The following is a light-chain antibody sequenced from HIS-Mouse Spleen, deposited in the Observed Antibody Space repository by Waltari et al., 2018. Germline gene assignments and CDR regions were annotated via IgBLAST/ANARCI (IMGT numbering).Light chain of an antibody. CDR3: QQYYSFPYT. J-gene: IGKJ2*01. V-gene: IGKV1D-8*02. CDR2: AAS. Sequence: AIWMTQSPSLLSASTGDRVTISCRISQGISSYLAWYQQKPGKAPGLLIYAASTLQRGVPSRFSGSGSGTDFTLTISCLQSEDFATYYCQQYYSFPYTFGQGTKLEIK. CDR1: QGISSY.